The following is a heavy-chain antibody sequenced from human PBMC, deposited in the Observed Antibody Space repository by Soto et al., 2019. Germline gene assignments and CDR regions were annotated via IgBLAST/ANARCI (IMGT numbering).Heavy chain of an antibody. V-gene: IGHV3-23*01. Sequence: LRLSCAAPGFTFSSYAMSWVRQAPGKGLEWVSGISSSGGSTYYADSVKGRFTISRDNSKNTLFLRMNRPRVEDTAVYYCMRPAPRGRNYFYFGMDVWGQGTRVTVSS. D-gene: IGHD3-10*01. CDR3: MRPAPRGRNYFYFGMDV. CDR2: ISSSGGST. J-gene: IGHJ6*02. CDR1: GFTFSSYA.